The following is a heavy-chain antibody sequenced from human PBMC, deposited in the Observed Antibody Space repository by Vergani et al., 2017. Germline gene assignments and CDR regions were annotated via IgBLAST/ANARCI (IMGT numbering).Heavy chain of an antibody. CDR3: ARLSYDTTPYLQGGYDC. Sequence: QVQLVESGGGVVQPGGSLRLSCEASGFTFNNFAMHWVRQAPGKGLEWVTFIQYDGSDKYYVDSVKGRFTISRDTSKNTLYLQMNSLRAEDTAVYYCARLSYDTTPYLQGGYDCWGQGTLVSVSS. CDR1: GFTFNNFA. CDR2: IQYDGSDK. D-gene: IGHD3-22*01. V-gene: IGHV3-30*02. J-gene: IGHJ4*02.